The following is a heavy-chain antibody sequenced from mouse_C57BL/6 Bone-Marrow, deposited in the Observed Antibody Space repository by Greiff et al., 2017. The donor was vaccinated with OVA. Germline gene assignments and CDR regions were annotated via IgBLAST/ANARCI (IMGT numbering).Heavy chain of an antibody. V-gene: IGHV14-3*01. J-gene: IGHJ4*01. CDR2: IDPANGNT. Sequence: VQLQQSVAELVRPGASVKLSCTASGFNIKNTYMHWVKQRPEQGLEWIGRIDPANGNTKYAPKFQGKATITADTSSNTAYLQLSSLTSEDTAIYYCASPLITTVVAKDAMDYWGQGTSVTVSS. D-gene: IGHD1-1*01. CDR3: ASPLITTVVAKDAMDY. CDR1: GFNIKNTY.